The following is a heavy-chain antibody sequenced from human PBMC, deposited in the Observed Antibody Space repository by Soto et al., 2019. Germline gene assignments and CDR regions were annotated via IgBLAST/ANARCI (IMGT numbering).Heavy chain of an antibody. CDR1: GGSISSYY. V-gene: IGHV4-59*01. J-gene: IGHJ4*02. D-gene: IGHD5-18*01. CDR2: IYYSGST. CDR3: ARDLGEGYSYGLDY. Sequence: QVQLQESGPGLVKPSETLSLTCTVSGGSISSYYWSWIRQPPGKGLEWIGYIYYSGSTNYNPSLKSRVTISVDTSKNQVSLKLSSVTAADTAVYYCARDLGEGYSYGLDYWGQGTLVTVSS.